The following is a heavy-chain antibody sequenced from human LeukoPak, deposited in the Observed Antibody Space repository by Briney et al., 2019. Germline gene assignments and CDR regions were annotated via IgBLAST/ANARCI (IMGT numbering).Heavy chain of an antibody. J-gene: IGHJ4*02. CDR2: IFYTGSA. CDR1: GGSISGHY. V-gene: IGHV4-59*11. CDR3: ARYTSHVFDY. Sequence: SETLSLTCTGSGGSISGHYWSWIRQPPGKALEWIGYIFYTGSAYYNPSLKSRFIISLDTSKNQFSLKLSSVTAADAAVYYCARYTSHVFDYWGQGTLVTVSS. D-gene: IGHD6-13*01.